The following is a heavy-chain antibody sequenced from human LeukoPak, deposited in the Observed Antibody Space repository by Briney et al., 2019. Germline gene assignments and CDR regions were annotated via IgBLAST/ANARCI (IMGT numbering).Heavy chain of an antibody. CDR1: GGSISSGGYY. CDR3: ARSLSKLWLQSFGY. Sequence: PSETLSLTCTVSGGSISSGGYYWSWIRQHPGKGLEWIGYIYYSGSTYYNPSLKSRVTISVDTSKNQFSLKLSSVTAADTAVYYCARSLSKLWLQSFGYWGQGTLVTVSS. CDR2: IYYSGST. J-gene: IGHJ4*02. D-gene: IGHD5-18*01. V-gene: IGHV4-31*03.